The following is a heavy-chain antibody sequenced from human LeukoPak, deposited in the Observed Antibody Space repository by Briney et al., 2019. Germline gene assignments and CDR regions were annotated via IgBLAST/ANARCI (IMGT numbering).Heavy chain of an antibody. D-gene: IGHD3-22*01. J-gene: IGHJ3*02. CDR1: GFTFSSYG. V-gene: IGHV3-20*01. Sequence: PGGSLRLSCAGSGFTFSSYGMSWVRQAPGKGLEWVSGISGSGGSTGYADSVKGRFTISRDNAKNSLYLQMNSLRAEDTALYHCARVGDSSGYYYGAGNDAFDIWGQGTMVTVSS. CDR2: ISGSGGST. CDR3: ARVGDSSGYYYGAGNDAFDI.